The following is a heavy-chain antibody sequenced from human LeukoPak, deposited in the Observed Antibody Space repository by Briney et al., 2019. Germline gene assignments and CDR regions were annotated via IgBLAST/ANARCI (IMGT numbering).Heavy chain of an antibody. Sequence: GGSLRLSCAASGFTFSSYAMHWVRQAPGKGLEWVAVISYDGSNKYYADSVKGRFTISRDNSKNTLYLQMNSLRAEDTAVYYCARSSYSRSLSYYFDYWGQGTLVTVSS. CDR2: ISYDGSNK. D-gene: IGHD6-13*01. CDR1: GFTFSSYA. J-gene: IGHJ4*02. CDR3: ARSSYSRSLSYYFDY. V-gene: IGHV3-30*04.